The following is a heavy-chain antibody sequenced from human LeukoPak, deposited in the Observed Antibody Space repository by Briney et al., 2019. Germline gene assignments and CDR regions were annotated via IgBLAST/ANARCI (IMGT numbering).Heavy chain of an antibody. J-gene: IGHJ4*02. Sequence: GGSLRLSCAASGFTFSSYGMHWVRQAPGKGLEWVAVISYDGSNKYYADSVKGRFTISRDNSKNTLYLQMNSLRAEDTAVYYCARDRGNTGYDELDYWGQGTLVTVSS. CDR2: ISYDGSNK. CDR3: ARDRGNTGYDELDY. D-gene: IGHD5-12*01. V-gene: IGHV3-30*03. CDR1: GFTFSSYG.